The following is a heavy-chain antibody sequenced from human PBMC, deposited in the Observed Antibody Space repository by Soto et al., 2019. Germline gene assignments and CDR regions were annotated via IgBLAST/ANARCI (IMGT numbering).Heavy chain of an antibody. D-gene: IGHD6-6*01. V-gene: IGHV1-69*06. CDR3: ARVVGSSSSYYYYGMDV. Sequence: ASVKVSCKASGGTFSSYAISWVRQAPGQGLEWMGGIIPIFGTANYAQKFQGRVTITADKSTSTAYMELSSLRSEDTAVYYCARVVGSSSSYYYYGMDVWGQGTTVTVSS. CDR1: GGTFSSYA. J-gene: IGHJ6*02. CDR2: IIPIFGTA.